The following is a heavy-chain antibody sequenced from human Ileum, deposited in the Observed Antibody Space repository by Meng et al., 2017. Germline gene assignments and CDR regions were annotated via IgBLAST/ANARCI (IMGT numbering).Heavy chain of an antibody. CDR1: GFTFSDYF. Sequence: QVQLIQSGGGLVKPGGSLRLSCSASGFTFSDYFMSWIRQALGEGLEWLSYISSSGGSIAYADSVKGRFTASRDNSKNALYLQMDSLRAEDTAVYYCARGTTYCNAVKCAYDPWGQGALVTVSS. D-gene: IGHD2/OR15-2a*01. CDR3: ARGTTYCNAVKCAYDP. V-gene: IGHV3-11*01. CDR2: ISSSGGSI. J-gene: IGHJ5*02.